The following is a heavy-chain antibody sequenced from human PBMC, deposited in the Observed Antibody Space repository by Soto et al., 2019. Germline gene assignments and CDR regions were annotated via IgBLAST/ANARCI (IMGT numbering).Heavy chain of an antibody. CDR2: IYYSGGT. J-gene: IGHJ5*02. D-gene: IGHD3-9*01. CDR3: ARFVLRYFDWLSPNWFDP. V-gene: IGHV4-59*01. CDR1: GGSISSYY. Sequence: SETLSLTCTVSGGSISSYYWSWIRQPPGKGLEWIGYIYYSGGTNYNPSLKSRVTISVDTSKNQFSLKLSSVTAADTAVYYCARFVLRYFDWLSPNWFDPWGQGTLVTVSS.